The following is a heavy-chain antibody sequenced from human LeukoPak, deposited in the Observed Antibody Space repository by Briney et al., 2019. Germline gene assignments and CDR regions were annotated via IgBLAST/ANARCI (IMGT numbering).Heavy chain of an antibody. D-gene: IGHD4-17*01. J-gene: IGHJ4*02. CDR1: GGSISSYY. Sequence: SETLSLTCTVSGGSISSYYWSWLRQPPGKGLEWIGYIYYSGSTNYNPSLKSRVTISVDTSKNQFSLKLSSVTAADTAVYYCARRALYGDYVDYWGQGTLVTVSS. CDR2: IYYSGST. V-gene: IGHV4-59*01. CDR3: ARRALYGDYVDY.